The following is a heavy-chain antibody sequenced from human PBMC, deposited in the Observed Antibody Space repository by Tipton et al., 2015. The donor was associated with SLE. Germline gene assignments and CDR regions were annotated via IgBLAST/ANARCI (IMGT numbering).Heavy chain of an antibody. J-gene: IGHJ4*02. D-gene: IGHD3-3*01. CDR1: GGSINSHY. V-gene: IGHV4-59*11. CDR2: VYYSGGT. CDR3: ARAYYDFWSGYYRPYYFDY. Sequence: TLSLTCTVSGGSINSHYWSWIRQPPGKGLEWIGYVYYSGGTNYNPSLKSRVTISVDTSKTHFSLNLTSVTAADTAVYYCARAYYDFWSGYYRPYYFDYWGQGTLVTVSS.